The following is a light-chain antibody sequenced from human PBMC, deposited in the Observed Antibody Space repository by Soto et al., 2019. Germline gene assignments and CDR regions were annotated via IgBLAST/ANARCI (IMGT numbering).Light chain of an antibody. CDR1: SSGVGVSNY. J-gene: IGLJ1*01. CDR2: DVN. CDR3: CSFAGSYTSYV. V-gene: IGLV2-11*01. Sequence: QSALTQPRSVSGSPGQSVTISCTGTSSGVGVSNYVSWYRQHPGKAPKLMIFDVNKRPSGVPDRFSGSKSGNTASLTISGLQAEDGADYYCCSFAGSYTSYVFGTGTKVTVL.